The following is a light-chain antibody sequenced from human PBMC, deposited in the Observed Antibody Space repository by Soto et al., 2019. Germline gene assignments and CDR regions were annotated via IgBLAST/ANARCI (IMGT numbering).Light chain of an antibody. CDR2: GAS. CDR1: QSVSSN. V-gene: IGKV3-15*01. CDR3: KQYNNWPPLT. J-gene: IGKJ4*01. Sequence: EIVMTQSPATLSVSPGERATLSCRASQSVSSNLAWYQQKPGQAPRLLIYGASTRATGIPARLSGSESGTEFTLTISSLQSEDFAVYYCKQYNNWPPLTFGGGTKVEIK.